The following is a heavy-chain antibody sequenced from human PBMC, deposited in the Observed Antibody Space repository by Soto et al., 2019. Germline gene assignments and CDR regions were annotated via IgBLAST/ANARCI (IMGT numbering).Heavy chain of an antibody. J-gene: IGHJ3*01. CDR3: AKDLGYCTNSCPMALDL. Sequence: QVQLVESGGGVVQPGRSLRLSCAASGFGFGSFAMHWVRQAPGKGLEWVALISYDGSDEYYLDSVKGRFTISRDNSKNTVDLQITSLRAEDTAVYYCAKDLGYCTNSCPMALDLWGRGTVVTVSS. D-gene: IGHD2-8*01. V-gene: IGHV3-30*18. CDR1: GFGFGSFA. CDR2: ISYDGSDE.